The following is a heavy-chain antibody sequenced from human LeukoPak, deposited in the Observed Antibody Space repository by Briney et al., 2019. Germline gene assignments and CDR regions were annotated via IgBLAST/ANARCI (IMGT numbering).Heavy chain of an antibody. V-gene: IGHV3-30*18. CDR1: GFTFSSYG. CDR2: ISYDGSNK. D-gene: IGHD2-2*01. CDR3: AKEKTTMPPVGGFEG. J-gene: IGHJ4*02. Sequence: PGRSLRLSCAASGFTFSSYGMHWVRQAPGKGLEWVAVISYDGSNKYYADSVKGRFTISRDNSKNTLYLQMNSLRAEDTAVYYCAKEKTTMPPVGGFEGWGQGTLVTVSS.